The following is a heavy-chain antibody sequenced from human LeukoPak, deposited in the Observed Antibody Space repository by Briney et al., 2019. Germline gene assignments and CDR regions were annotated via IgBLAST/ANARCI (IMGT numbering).Heavy chain of an antibody. Sequence: GASVKVSCKASGYTFTSYGISWVRQAPGQGLEWMGWISAYNGNTNYAQKLQGRVTMTTDTSTSTAYMELRSLRSDDTAVYYCARDRHDTVTIGEWFDPWGQGTLVTVSS. D-gene: IGHD4-17*01. CDR1: GYTFTSYG. J-gene: IGHJ5*02. V-gene: IGHV1-18*01. CDR2: ISAYNGNT. CDR3: ARDRHDTVTIGEWFDP.